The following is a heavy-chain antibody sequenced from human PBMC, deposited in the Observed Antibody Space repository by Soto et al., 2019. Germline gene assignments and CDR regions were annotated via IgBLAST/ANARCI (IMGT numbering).Heavy chain of an antibody. Sequence: SVKVSCKAYGGTFSSYAISWVRQAPGQGLEWMGGIIPIFGTANYAQKFQGRVTITADESTSTAYMELSSLRSEDTAVYYCASTVAGTQNAFDIWGQGTMVTVSS. J-gene: IGHJ3*02. V-gene: IGHV1-69*13. D-gene: IGHD6-19*01. CDR1: GGTFSSYA. CDR2: IIPIFGTA. CDR3: ASTVAGTQNAFDI.